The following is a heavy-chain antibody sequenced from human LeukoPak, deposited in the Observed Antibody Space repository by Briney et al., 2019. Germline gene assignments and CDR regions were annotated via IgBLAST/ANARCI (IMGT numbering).Heavy chain of an antibody. V-gene: IGHV3-7*01. D-gene: IGHD3-9*01. Sequence: PGGSLRLSCAASGFTFSSYWMSWVRQAPGKGLEWVANIKQDGSEKYYVDSVKGRFTISRDNAKNSLYLQMNSLRAEDTAVYYCAREYYDILTGYYSFDYWGQGTLVTVSS. CDR3: AREYYDILTGYYSFDY. CDR2: IKQDGSEK. J-gene: IGHJ4*02. CDR1: GFTFSSYW.